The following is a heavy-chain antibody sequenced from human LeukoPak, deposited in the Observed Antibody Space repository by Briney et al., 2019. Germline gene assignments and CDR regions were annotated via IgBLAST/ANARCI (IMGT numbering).Heavy chain of an antibody. V-gene: IGHV4-34*01. J-gene: IGHJ4*02. CDR1: GGSISGYY. CDR2: INHSGST. CDR3: ARKRPTTGNCSGGSCYRAGGFDY. Sequence: SETLSLTCTVSGGSISGYYWSWIRQPPGKGLEWIGEINHSGSTNYNPSLKSRVTISVDTSKNQFSLKLSSVTAADTAVYYCARKRPTTGNCSGGSCYRAGGFDYWGQGTLVTVSS. D-gene: IGHD2-15*01.